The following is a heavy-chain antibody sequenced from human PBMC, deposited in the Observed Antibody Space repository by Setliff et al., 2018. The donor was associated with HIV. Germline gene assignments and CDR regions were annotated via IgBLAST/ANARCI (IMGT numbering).Heavy chain of an antibody. D-gene: IGHD6-19*01. V-gene: IGHV4-34*01. Sequence: SETLSLTCAVYGGSFSGYYWCWIRQPPGKGLEWIGEVTHSGRTNYNPSLESRVTTSVDTSKKQFSLRLTSVTAADTAVYYCARGVRDNSGWSSYYFDYWGQGTLVTVSS. CDR3: ARGVRDNSGWSSYYFDY. CDR2: VTHSGRT. CDR1: GGSFSGYY. J-gene: IGHJ4*02.